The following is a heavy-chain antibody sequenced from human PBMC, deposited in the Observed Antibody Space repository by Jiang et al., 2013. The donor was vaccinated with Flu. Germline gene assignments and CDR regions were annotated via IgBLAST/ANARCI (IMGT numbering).Heavy chain of an antibody. D-gene: IGHD6-13*01. Sequence: KGRFTISRDNSKNTLYLQMNSLRAEDTAVYYCAKAGIAAALDYWGQGTLVTVSS. V-gene: IGHV3-30*02. J-gene: IGHJ4*02. CDR3: AKAGIAAALDY.